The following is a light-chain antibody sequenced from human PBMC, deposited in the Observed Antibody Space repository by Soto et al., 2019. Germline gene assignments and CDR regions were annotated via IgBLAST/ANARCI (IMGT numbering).Light chain of an antibody. CDR1: QRVSSN. CDR3: QQSNSCPIT. J-gene: IGKJ5*01. CDR2: GAS. Sequence: EIVMTQSPATLSVSPGERATLSCRASQRVSSNLAWDQQEPGKAPKLRIYGASTWDSGIPARLSGSGSGTEFTLTISSLQSEDFAAYYCQQSNSCPITFGQGTRLEI. V-gene: IGKV3-15*01.